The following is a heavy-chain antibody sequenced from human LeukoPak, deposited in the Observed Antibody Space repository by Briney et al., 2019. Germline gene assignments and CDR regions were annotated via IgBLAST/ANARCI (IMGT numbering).Heavy chain of an antibody. CDR3: ARVLGYCSSTSCYEGGYYFDY. D-gene: IGHD2-2*01. Sequence: SETLSLTCTVSGGSISSSSYYWGWIRQPPGKGLEWIGSIYYSGSTYYNPSLKSRVTISVDTSKNQFSLKLSSVTAADTAVYYCARVLGYCSSTSCYEGGYYFDYWGQGTLVTVSS. CDR1: GGSISSSSYY. J-gene: IGHJ4*02. V-gene: IGHV4-39*01. CDR2: IYYSGST.